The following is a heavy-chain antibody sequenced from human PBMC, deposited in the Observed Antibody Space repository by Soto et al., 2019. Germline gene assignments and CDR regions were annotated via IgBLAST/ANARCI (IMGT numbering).Heavy chain of an antibody. CDR1: GGTFSSYA. D-gene: IGHD3-16*02. Sequence: QVQLVQSGAEVKKPGSSVKVSCKASGGTFSSYAISWVRQAPGQGLEWMGGIIPIFGTANYAQKFQGRVTITADESTSTAYMELSSLRSEDTAVYYCARGLSGDVYNIVYYYYGMDVWGQGTTVTVSS. CDR2: IIPIFGTA. CDR3: ARGLSGDVYNIVYYYYGMDV. J-gene: IGHJ6*02. V-gene: IGHV1-69*01.